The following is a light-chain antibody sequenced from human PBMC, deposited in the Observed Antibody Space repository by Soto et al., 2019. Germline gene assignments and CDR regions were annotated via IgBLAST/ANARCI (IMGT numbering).Light chain of an antibody. CDR1: QIVSSSQ. Sequence: DIVLTQSPGTVSLSPGERATLSCRASQIVSSSQLAWYQHKPGQAPRLIIYDASRRATDIPDRFSGSGSGTDFTLTISRLEPEDFGVYFCQQYGSSPSWTFGQGTKVEIK. CDR3: QQYGSSPSWT. CDR2: DAS. J-gene: IGKJ1*01. V-gene: IGKV3-20*01.